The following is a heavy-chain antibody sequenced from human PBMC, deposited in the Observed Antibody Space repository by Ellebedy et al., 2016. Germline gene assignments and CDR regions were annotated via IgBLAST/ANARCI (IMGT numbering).Heavy chain of an antibody. Sequence: SETLSLTXDISGDSVSSDSAAWNWVRQSPSRGLEWLGRTYYRSEWFYDYAVSVSSRITIKPDTSKNQFSLQLNSVTPEDTAVYYCVSGWAFNFWGQGTKVTVSS. J-gene: IGHJ3*01. CDR2: TYYRSEWFY. V-gene: IGHV6-1*01. D-gene: IGHD2-15*01. CDR3: VSGWAFNF. CDR1: GDSVSSDSAA.